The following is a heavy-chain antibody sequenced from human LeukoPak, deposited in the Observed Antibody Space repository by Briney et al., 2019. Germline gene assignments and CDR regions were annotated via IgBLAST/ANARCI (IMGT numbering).Heavy chain of an antibody. V-gene: IGHV4-39*01. CDR3: ARHLYSSRWYVYYYYMDV. CDR2: IYYSGST. CDR1: GGSISGNSYY. Sequence: SETLSLTCTVSGGSISGNSYYWGWIRQPPGKGLEWIGSIYYSGSTYYNPSLKSRVTISVDSSKNQFSLKLSSVTAADTAVYYCARHLYSSRWYVYYYYMDVWGKGTTVTISS. J-gene: IGHJ6*03. D-gene: IGHD6-13*01.